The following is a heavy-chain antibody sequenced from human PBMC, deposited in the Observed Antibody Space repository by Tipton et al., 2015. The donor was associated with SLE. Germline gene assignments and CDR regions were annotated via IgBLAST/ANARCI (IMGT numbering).Heavy chain of an antibody. D-gene: IGHD6-13*01. Sequence: QVQLVQSGPEVKKPGSSVKVSCKASGGTFSSYAISWVRQAPGQGLEWMGRIIPIFGTANYAQKFQGRVTITADESTSTACMELSSLRSEDTAVYYCARGAYRVPYSSSRHYFDYWGQGTLVTVSS. CDR1: GGTFSSYA. CDR2: IIPIFGTA. V-gene: IGHV1-69*18. J-gene: IGHJ4*02. CDR3: ARGAYRVPYSSSRHYFDY.